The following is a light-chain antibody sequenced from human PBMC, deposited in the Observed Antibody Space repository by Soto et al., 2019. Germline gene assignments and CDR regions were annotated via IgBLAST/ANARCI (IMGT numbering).Light chain of an antibody. CDR1: SSNVGSYKL. Sequence: QSVLTQPASVSGSPGQSITISCTGTSSNVGSYKLVSWYQQHPGKAPKLMIFEVNKRPSGVSNRFSGSKSGNTASLTISGLKFEDEADYYCCSSGGSPTYVFGTGTKGTVL. CDR3: CSSGGSPTYV. J-gene: IGLJ1*01. V-gene: IGLV2-23*02. CDR2: EVN.